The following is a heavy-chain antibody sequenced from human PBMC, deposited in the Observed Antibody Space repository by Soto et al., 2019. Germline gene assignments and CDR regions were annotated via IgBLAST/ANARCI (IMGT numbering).Heavy chain of an antibody. Sequence: QLHLVQSGAVVKKPGASVTVSCSASGYPVTAYYMHWVRQAPGRGLEWMGGINPATGAAKYTQTFQGRVTMTRDTSTSTVFMKLSGLTSEDTAVFYWARGGGVGVAGSAAFDMWGQGTLVTVSS. J-gene: IGHJ3*02. D-gene: IGHD3-3*01. V-gene: IGHV1-2*02. CDR1: GYPVTAYY. CDR3: ARGGGVGVAGSAAFDM. CDR2: INPATGAA.